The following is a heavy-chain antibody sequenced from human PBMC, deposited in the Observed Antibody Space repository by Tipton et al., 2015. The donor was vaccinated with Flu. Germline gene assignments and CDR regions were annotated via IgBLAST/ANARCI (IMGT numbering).Heavy chain of an antibody. Sequence: TLSLTCAVSGYSLYSGYHWGWIRQPPGKGLEWLGNVHHSGSTDYNPSLRSRVIISLDPSKNQFFLNLRSVTAADTAVYYCAAVAGNGNWFDPWGQGTLVTLSS. CDR2: VHHSGST. V-gene: IGHV4-38-2*01. D-gene: IGHD4-23*01. J-gene: IGHJ5*02. CDR3: AAVAGNGNWFDP. CDR1: GYSLYSGYH.